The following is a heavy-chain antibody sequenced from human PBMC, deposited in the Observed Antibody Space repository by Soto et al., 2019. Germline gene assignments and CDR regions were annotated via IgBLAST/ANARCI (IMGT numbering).Heavy chain of an antibody. CDR1: GFTFSRYS. CDR2: ISYDGSNK. D-gene: IGHD1-1*01. V-gene: IGHV3-30-3*01. J-gene: IGHJ4*02. Sequence: QVQLVESGGGVVQPGRSLRLSCAASGFTFSRYSMHWVRQAPGKGLEWVAVISYDGSNKYYADSVKGRFTISRDNSKNTLALQMNSLGAGATGVYYCAREGGGNWNDALDYWGQGTLVTVSS. CDR3: AREGGGNWNDALDY.